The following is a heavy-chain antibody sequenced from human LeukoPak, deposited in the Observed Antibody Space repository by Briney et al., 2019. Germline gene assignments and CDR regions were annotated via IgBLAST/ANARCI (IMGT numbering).Heavy chain of an antibody. Sequence: SETLSLTCTVSGGSISSGDYYWSWIRQPPGKGLEWLGYIYYSGSTYYNPSLKSRVTISVDTSKNQFSLKLSSVTAADTAVYYCARTYGDYLPLGYFDLWGRGTLVTVSS. V-gene: IGHV4-30-4*08. CDR2: IYYSGST. CDR3: ARTYGDYLPLGYFDL. J-gene: IGHJ2*01. CDR1: GGSISSGDYY. D-gene: IGHD4-17*01.